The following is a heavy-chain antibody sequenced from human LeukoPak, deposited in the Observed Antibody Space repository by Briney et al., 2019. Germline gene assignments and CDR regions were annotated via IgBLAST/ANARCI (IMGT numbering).Heavy chain of an antibody. CDR1: GGTFSSYA. J-gene: IGHJ4*02. CDR3: AGRPLGGAMLSPFDY. CDR2: IIPILGIA. D-gene: IGHD7-27*01. Sequence: SVKVSCKASGGTFSSYAISWVRQAPGQGLEWIGRIIPILGIANYAQKFQGRVTITADKSTSTAYMELSSLRSEDTAVYYCAGRPLGGAMLSPFDYWGQGTLVTVSS. V-gene: IGHV1-69*04.